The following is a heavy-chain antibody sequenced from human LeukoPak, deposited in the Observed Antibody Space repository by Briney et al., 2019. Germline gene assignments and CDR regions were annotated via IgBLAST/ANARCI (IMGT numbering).Heavy chain of an antibody. CDR3: ARVRSRSYGY. J-gene: IGHJ4*02. V-gene: IGHV4-61*02. Sequence: SETLSLTCTASGGSISSGSYYWSWIRQPAGKGLEWIGRIYTSGSTNYNPSLKSRVTISVDTSKNQFSLKLSSVTAADTAVYYCARVRSRSYGYWGQGTLVTVSS. D-gene: IGHD3-10*01. CDR1: GGSISSGSYY. CDR2: IYTSGST.